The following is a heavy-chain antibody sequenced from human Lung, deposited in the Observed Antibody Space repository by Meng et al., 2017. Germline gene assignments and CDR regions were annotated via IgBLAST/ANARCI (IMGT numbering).Heavy chain of an antibody. CDR1: GFYFKSAW. CDR3: TWDDKAVSDY. J-gene: IGHJ4*02. CDR2: IKSNTDGGTA. Sequence: EVHLVESGGDFVKPGGSVRLSCEASGFYFKSAWMSWVRQVPGKGLEWVGRIKSNTDGGTAEYAAPVTGRFTISRDDSKSTLYRQMSGLRIDDTGVYYCTWDDKAVSDYWGQGTLVTVSS. V-gene: IGHV3-15*01. D-gene: IGHD1-26*01.